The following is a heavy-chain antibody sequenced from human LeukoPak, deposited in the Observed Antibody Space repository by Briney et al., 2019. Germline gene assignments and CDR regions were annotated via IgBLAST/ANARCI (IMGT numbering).Heavy chain of an antibody. CDR2: ISVSSSTV. CDR1: GFTFTDYY. D-gene: IGHD5-12*01. CDR3: VRDLYSTFDSSNLNSDF. V-gene: IGHV3-11*04. J-gene: IGHJ4*02. Sequence: PGGSLRLSSAASGFTFTDYYMSWIRRAPGKGLEWVSYISVSSSTVFYADSVKGRFTISRDNTKNSLYLQMSNLRAEDTAVYYCVRDLYSTFDSSNLNSDFWGQGTLVTVSS.